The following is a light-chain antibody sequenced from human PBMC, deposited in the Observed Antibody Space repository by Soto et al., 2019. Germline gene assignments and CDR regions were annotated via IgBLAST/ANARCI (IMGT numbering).Light chain of an antibody. Sequence: SSELTQPPSVSLAPGQTARITCGGRNIGVKSVHWYQQKPGQAPVLIVFDDSDRPSGIPGRFSGSNYGDTATLTISRVEDGDEADYYCQLWDTDSDHQVFGGGTKLTVL. CDR1: NIGVKS. CDR3: QLWDTDSDHQV. V-gene: IGLV3-21*02. CDR2: DDS. J-gene: IGLJ3*02.